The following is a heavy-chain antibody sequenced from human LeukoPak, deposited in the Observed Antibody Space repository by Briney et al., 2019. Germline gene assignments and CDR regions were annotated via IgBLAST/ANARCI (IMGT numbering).Heavy chain of an antibody. CDR3: AVGRVAYSAYYFDY. CDR2: IYYTGNT. J-gene: IGHJ4*02. Sequence: SGTLSLTCTVSGDSITNYLWSWIRQPPGKGLEWIGYIYYTGNTNYKPSLKSRVTISVDTSTNQFSLRLRSVTAADTAVYYCAVGRVAYSAYYFDYWGRGTQVTVSS. D-gene: IGHD2-15*01. CDR1: GDSITNYL. V-gene: IGHV4-59*01.